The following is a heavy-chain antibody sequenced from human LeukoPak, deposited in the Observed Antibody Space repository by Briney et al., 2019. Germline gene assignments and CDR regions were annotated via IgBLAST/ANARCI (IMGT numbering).Heavy chain of an antibody. CDR2: IYTSGRT. D-gene: IGHD5-24*01. CDR3: ARSLRDGYNFFYFCY. CDR1: GGSISSYY. V-gene: IGHV4-4*09. Sequence: SETLSLTCTVSGGSISSYYWIWIRQPPGKGLEWIGYIYTSGRTHYNPSLKSRVTISVDTSKNQFSLKLRSVTAAYTAVYYCARSLRDGYNFFYFCYWGQGTLVTVSS. J-gene: IGHJ4*02.